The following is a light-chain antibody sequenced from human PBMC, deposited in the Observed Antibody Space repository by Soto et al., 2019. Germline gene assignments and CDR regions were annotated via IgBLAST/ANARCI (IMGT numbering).Light chain of an antibody. V-gene: IGKV1-39*01. J-gene: IGKJ4*02. CDR2: AAS. CDR1: HGITSY. CDR3: QQCYSDPLT. Sequence: DIQMTQSPSSLSASVGDRVTITCRASHGITSYLDWYQQKPGKAPKLLIYAASSLQTGVPSRFSGSGSETDFTLTISRLQSEDFATYYCQQCYSDPLTFGGGTKVDIK.